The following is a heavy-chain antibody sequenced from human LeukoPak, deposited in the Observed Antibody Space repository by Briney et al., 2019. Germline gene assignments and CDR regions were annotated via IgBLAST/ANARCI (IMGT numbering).Heavy chain of an antibody. D-gene: IGHD2/OR15-2a*01. Sequence: SQTLTLTCAISGDSFSSNSAAWIWLSQSPSGGLVSLGKPYYRSKWYNESAESVKSLISVNANASKNQFSLQLNSVTPEDTAVYYCARQSNTNSRIEYYCGMDVWGQGTTVTVSS. CDR2: PYYRSKWYN. V-gene: IGHV6-1*01. CDR1: GDSFSSNSAA. J-gene: IGHJ6*02. CDR3: ARQSNTNSRIEYYCGMDV.